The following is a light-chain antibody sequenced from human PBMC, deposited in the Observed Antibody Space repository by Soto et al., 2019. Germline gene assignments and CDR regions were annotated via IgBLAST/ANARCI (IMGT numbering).Light chain of an antibody. CDR2: WAS. V-gene: IGKV4-1*01. J-gene: IGKJ5*01. CDR1: QSVLYSSNNKNY. Sequence: DIVMTQSPDSLAVSLGERATINCKSSQSVLYSSNNKNYLSWYQHKPGHPPKLLIYWASNRESGVPDRFIGSGSGTDFTLTISSLQAEDVAVYYCQQYDTTPGTFGQGTRLEIK. CDR3: QQYDTTPGT.